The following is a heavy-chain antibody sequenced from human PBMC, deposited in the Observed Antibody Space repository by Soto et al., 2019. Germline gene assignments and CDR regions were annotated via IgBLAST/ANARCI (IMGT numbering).Heavy chain of an antibody. CDR1: GYTFTSYG. CDR3: ARDTAMALPDA. CDR2: ISAHNGNT. J-gene: IGHJ4*02. Sequence: QVRLVQSGAEVKKPGASVKVSCKASGYTFTSYGITWVRQAPGQGLEWMGWISAHNGNTKYAQKLQGRVTMTTDTSTSTAYMEVRSLRSDDTAVYYCARDTAMALPDAWGQGTLVTVSS. D-gene: IGHD5-18*01. V-gene: IGHV1-18*01.